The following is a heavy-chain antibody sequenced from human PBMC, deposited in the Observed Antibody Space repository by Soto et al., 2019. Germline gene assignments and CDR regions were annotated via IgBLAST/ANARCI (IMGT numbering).Heavy chain of an antibody. V-gene: IGHV4-34*01. Sequence: KASETLSLTCAVYGGSFSGYYWSWIRQPPGKGLEWIGEINHSGSTNYNPSLKSRVTISVDTSKNQFSLKLSSVTAADTAVYYCAGRIAARPFDYWGQGTLVTVSS. CDR3: AGRIAARPFDY. CDR2: INHSGST. CDR1: GGSFSGYY. D-gene: IGHD6-6*01. J-gene: IGHJ4*02.